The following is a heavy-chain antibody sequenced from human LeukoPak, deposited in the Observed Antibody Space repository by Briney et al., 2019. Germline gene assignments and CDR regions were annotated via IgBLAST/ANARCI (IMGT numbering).Heavy chain of an antibody. J-gene: IGHJ4*02. CDR2: ISYDGNEK. Sequence: GGSLRLSCAASGLNFYYYAMNWVRQAPGKGLEWVAVISYDGNEKYYADSVQGRFSISRDNSNNTLDLEMTSLRSEDTALYYCASSRIEVAGTGDYWGQGTLVIVSS. CDR1: GLNFYYYA. V-gene: IGHV3-30*04. CDR3: ASSRIEVAGTGDY. D-gene: IGHD6-19*01.